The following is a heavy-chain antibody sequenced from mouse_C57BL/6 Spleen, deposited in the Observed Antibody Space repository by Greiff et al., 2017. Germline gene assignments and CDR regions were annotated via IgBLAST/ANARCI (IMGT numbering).Heavy chain of an antibody. CDR1: GYAFSSYW. Sequence: QVQLKQSGAELVKPGASVKISCKASGYAFSSYWMNWVKQRPGKGLEWIGQIYPGDGDTNYNGKFKGKATLTAAKSSSTAYMQLSSLTSEDSAVYFCARLDTTVVATSYFDYWGQGTTLTVSS. V-gene: IGHV1-80*01. D-gene: IGHD1-1*01. CDR3: ARLDTTVVATSYFDY. J-gene: IGHJ2*01. CDR2: IYPGDGDT.